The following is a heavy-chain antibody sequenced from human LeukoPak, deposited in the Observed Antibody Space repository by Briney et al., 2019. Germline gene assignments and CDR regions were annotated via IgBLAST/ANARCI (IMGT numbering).Heavy chain of an antibody. Sequence: ASVKVSCKASGYTFTSYGISWVRQAPGQGLEWMGWISAYNGNTNYAQKLQGRVTMTTDTSTSTAYMELRSLRSDDTAVYYCSRARIMITFGGVIGFGDYWGQGTLVTVSS. CDR2: ISAYNGNT. D-gene: IGHD3-16*02. V-gene: IGHV1-18*01. CDR3: SRARIMITFGGVIGFGDY. CDR1: GYTFTSYG. J-gene: IGHJ4*02.